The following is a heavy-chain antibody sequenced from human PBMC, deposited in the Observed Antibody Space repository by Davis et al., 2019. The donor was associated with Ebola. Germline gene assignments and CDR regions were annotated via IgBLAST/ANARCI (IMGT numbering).Heavy chain of an antibody. CDR1: GFTFDNFW. D-gene: IGHD3-22*01. Sequence: PGGSLRLSCAASGFTFDNFWMSWVRQAPGKGLEWVSLISWDGRSTAYAESVRGRFSISRDNSKKFLYLQMNSLRAEDTALYYCAAYDSTFRNYWGQGTLVTVSS. CDR3: AAYDSTFRNY. J-gene: IGHJ4*02. CDR2: ISWDGRST. V-gene: IGHV3-43D*03.